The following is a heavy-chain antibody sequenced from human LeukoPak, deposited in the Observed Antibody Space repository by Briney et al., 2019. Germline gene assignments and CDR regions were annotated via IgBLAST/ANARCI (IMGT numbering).Heavy chain of an antibody. CDR1: GFTFDDYA. Sequence: GGSLRLSCAASGFTFDDYAMHWVRQAPGKGLEWVSGISWNSGSIGYADSVKGRFTISRDNSKNTLYLQMNSLRAEDTAVYYCAKPPNQLWFGEEQAFDIWGQGTMVTVSS. CDR3: AKPPNQLWFGEEQAFDI. V-gene: IGHV3-9*01. J-gene: IGHJ3*02. D-gene: IGHD3-10*01. CDR2: ISWNSGSI.